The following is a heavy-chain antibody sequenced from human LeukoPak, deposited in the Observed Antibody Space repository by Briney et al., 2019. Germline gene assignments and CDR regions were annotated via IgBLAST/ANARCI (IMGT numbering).Heavy chain of an antibody. Sequence: PWETLSLTCTVSGGSMSSYYWSWIRQPLGKGLEWIGYIYSSGTTNYNPSLKSRVTISLDTSKHQFALMRSSVTAADPAIYHCARLGGYNAPFRDWGKPTQVTVT. D-gene: IGHD5-18*01. CDR3: ARLGGYNAPFRD. CDR2: IYSSGTT. J-gene: IGHJ4*02. CDR1: GGSMSSYY. V-gene: IGHV4-4*09.